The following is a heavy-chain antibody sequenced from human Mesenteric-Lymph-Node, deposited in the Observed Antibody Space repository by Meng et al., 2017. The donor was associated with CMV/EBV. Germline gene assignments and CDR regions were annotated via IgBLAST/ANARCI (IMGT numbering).Heavy chain of an antibody. CDR1: GGSISSSSYY. J-gene: IGHJ4*02. CDR2: IYYSGST. V-gene: IGHV4-39*07. CDR3: ARDGDYYDSSGYNPFDY. D-gene: IGHD3-22*01. Sequence: QRALQESGPGPVKPSETLSLTCTVPGGSISSSSYYWCWIRKPPGKGLEWIGSIYYSGSTYYNPSLKSRVTISVDTSKNQFSLKLCSVTAADTAVYYCARDGDYYDSSGYNPFDYWGQGTLVTVSS.